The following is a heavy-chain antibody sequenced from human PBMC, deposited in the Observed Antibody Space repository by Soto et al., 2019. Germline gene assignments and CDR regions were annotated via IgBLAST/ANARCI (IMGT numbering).Heavy chain of an antibody. CDR3: AKGATPVNYGAEILDY. CDR1: GFTFSSYG. J-gene: IGHJ4*02. V-gene: IGHV3-30*18. CDR2: ISYDGSNK. D-gene: IGHD1-7*01. Sequence: QVQLVESGGGVVQPGRSLRLSCAASGFTFSSYGMHWVRQAPGKGLEWVAVISYDGSNKYYADSVKGRFTISRDNSKNTLYLQMNSLRAEDTAVYYCAKGATPVNYGAEILDYWGQGTLVTVSS.